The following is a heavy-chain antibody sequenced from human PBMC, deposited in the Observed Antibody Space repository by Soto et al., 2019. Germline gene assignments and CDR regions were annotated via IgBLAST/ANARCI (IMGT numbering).Heavy chain of an antibody. D-gene: IGHD1-26*01. CDR2: IYHSGST. Sequence: PSETLSLTCAVSGGSISSSNWWSWVRQPPGKGLEWIGEIYHSGSTNYNPSLKSRVTISVDKSKNQFSLKLSSVTAADTAVYYCAREYSGSYGDWFDPWGQGTLVTSPQ. CDR3: AREYSGSYGDWFDP. CDR1: GGSISSSNW. V-gene: IGHV4-4*02. J-gene: IGHJ5*02.